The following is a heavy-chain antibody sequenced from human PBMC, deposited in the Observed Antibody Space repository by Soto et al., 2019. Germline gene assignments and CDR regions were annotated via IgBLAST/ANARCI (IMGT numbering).Heavy chain of an antibody. V-gene: IGHV3-66*01. CDR2: IQSGGPT. CDR1: GFTVSSKY. J-gene: IGHJ6*04. D-gene: IGHD2-15*01. Sequence: PGGSLRLSCAASGFTVSSKYMSWVRQAPGKGLEWVSLIQSGGPTYYADSVKGRFTISRDTSENTLHLQMDSLRAEDTAVYYCARDDVRCDGGRCYGVPLDFWGKGTTVTVAS. CDR3: ARDDVRCDGGRCYGVPLDF.